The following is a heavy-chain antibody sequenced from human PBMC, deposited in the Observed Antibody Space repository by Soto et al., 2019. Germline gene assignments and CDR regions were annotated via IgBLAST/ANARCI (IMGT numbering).Heavy chain of an antibody. CDR3: ARGGSSFVYCGGDCQHDY. CDR2: IYYSGST. V-gene: IGHV4-30-4*01. Sequence: SETLSLTCTVSGGSISSGDYYWSWIRQPPGKGLEWIGYIYYSGSTYYNPSLKTRVTISVDTSKNQFSLKLSSVTAADTAVYYCARGGSSFVYCGGDCQHDYWRQGTLVTVSS. CDR1: GGSISSGDYY. J-gene: IGHJ4*02. D-gene: IGHD2-21*02.